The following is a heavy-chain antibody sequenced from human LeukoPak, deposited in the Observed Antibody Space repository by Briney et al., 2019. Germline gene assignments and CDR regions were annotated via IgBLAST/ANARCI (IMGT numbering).Heavy chain of an antibody. J-gene: IGHJ4*02. Sequence: PGGSLRLSCAASGFILSSNYMNWVRQAPGKGLAWVSILYSGGSTYYADSVKGRFTISRDDSKDTLFLQMNSLRAEDTAVYYCTRAGQWTYGSQDYWGQGTLVTVSS. V-gene: IGHV3-66*01. D-gene: IGHD3-10*01. CDR2: LYSGGST. CDR3: TRAGQWTYGSQDY. CDR1: GFILSSNY.